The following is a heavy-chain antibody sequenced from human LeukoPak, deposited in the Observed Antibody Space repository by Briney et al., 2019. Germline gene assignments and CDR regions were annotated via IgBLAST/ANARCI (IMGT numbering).Heavy chain of an antibody. J-gene: IGHJ4*02. Sequence: SLKVSCKTSGGTFSTFGISWVRQAPGQGLEWMGDIIPMFGTPNYAQKLQGRVTMTTDTSTSTAYMELRSLRSDDTAVYYCATARSGSYNRVFDYWGQGTLVTVSS. D-gene: IGHD1-26*01. CDR1: GGTFSTFG. CDR3: ATARSGSYNRVFDY. V-gene: IGHV1-69*05. CDR2: IIPMFGTP.